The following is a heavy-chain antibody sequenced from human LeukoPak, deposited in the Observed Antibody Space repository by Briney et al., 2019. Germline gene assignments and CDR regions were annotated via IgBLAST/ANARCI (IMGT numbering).Heavy chain of an antibody. J-gene: IGHJ4*02. D-gene: IGHD6-13*01. V-gene: IGHV3-48*01. Sequence: HPGGSLRLSCGASGFTFSSYSMNWVRQAPGKGLEWVSYISSISSTIYYADSVKGRFTISRDNAKNSLYLQMNSLRAEDTAVYYCAREEGSSSWYSASTVDYWGQGTLVTVSS. CDR3: AREEGSSSWYSASTVDY. CDR2: ISSISSTI. CDR1: GFTFSSYS.